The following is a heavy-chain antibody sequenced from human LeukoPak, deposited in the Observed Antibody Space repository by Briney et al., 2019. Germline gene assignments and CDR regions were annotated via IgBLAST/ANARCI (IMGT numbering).Heavy chain of an antibody. J-gene: IGHJ4*02. CDR1: GGTFSSYA. Sequence: SVKVSCKASGGTFSSYAIGWVRQAPGQGLEWMGGIIPIFGTANYAQKFQGRVTITADESTSTAYMELSSLRSEDTAVYYCARAKGGYSGYDSIDYWGQGTLVTVSS. V-gene: IGHV1-69*13. CDR3: ARAKGGYSGYDSIDY. D-gene: IGHD5-12*01. CDR2: IIPIFGTA.